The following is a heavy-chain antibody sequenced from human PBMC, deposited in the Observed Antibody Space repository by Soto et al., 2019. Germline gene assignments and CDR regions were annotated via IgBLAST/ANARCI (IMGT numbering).Heavy chain of an antibody. V-gene: IGHV3-23*01. CDR2: ISGSGDSP. J-gene: IGHJ4*02. CDR1: GFTFSSYA. Sequence: EVQLLESGGGLVQPGGSLRLSCAASGFTFSSYAMNWVRQAPGKGLEWVSVISGSGDSPYYADSVKGRFTISRDNSKNTLYLQMNSLRAEDTAVYYCASRSSGWYFDYWGQGTLITVSS. D-gene: IGHD6-19*01. CDR3: ASRSSGWYFDY.